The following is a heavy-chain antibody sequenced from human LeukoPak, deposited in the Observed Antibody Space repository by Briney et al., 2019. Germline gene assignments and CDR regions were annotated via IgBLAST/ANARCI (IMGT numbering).Heavy chain of an antibody. Sequence: NPSETLSLTCTVSGASISSYYWSWIRQPPGKGLEWIGYVFHRGSTNYNPSLKSRVTISVDTSKNQFSLKLSSVTAADTAVYYCARHLQVAGTGGGYYYGMDVWGQGTTVTVSS. D-gene: IGHD6-19*01. CDR3: ARHLQVAGTGGGYYYGMDV. V-gene: IGHV4-59*08. CDR1: GASISSYY. J-gene: IGHJ6*02. CDR2: VFHRGST.